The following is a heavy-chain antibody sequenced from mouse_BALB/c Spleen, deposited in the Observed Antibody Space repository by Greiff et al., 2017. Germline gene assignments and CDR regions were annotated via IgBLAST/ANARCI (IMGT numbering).Heavy chain of an antibody. V-gene: IGHV5-6-3*01. J-gene: IGHJ4*01. CDR3: ARVAQYGAMDY. D-gene: IGHD2-10*02. CDR1: GFTFSSYG. Sequence: EVKLVESGGGLVQPGGSLKLSCAASGFTFSSYGMSWVRQTPDKRLELVATINSNGGSTYYPDSVKGRFTISRDNAKNTLYLQMSSLKSEDTAMYYCARVAQYGAMDYWGQGTSVTVSS. CDR2: INSNGGST.